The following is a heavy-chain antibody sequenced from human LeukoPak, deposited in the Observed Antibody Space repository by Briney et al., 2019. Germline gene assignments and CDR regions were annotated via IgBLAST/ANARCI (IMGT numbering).Heavy chain of an antibody. CDR3: ARGRTIFGVVTSAWFDP. D-gene: IGHD3-3*01. J-gene: IGHJ5*02. Sequence: GGCLRLSCAASGFTFSSYWMHWVRQAPGKGLVCDSRINSDGSSTSYADSVKGRFTISRDSAKNTLYLQMNSLRAEDTAVYYCARGRTIFGVVTSAWFDPWGQGTLVTVSS. CDR1: GFTFSSYW. V-gene: IGHV3-74*01. CDR2: INSDGSST.